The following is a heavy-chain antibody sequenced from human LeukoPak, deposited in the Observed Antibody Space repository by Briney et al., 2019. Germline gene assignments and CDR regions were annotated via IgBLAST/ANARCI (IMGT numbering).Heavy chain of an antibody. V-gene: IGHV1-69*13. CDR3: AREGNGYGGTLDY. D-gene: IGHD4-23*01. CDR1: GGTFSSYA. J-gene: IGHJ4*02. CDR2: IIPIFGTA. Sequence: SVKVSCKASGGTFSSYAISWVRQAPGQGLEWMGGIIPIFGTANYAQKFQGRVTITADESTSTAYMELSSLRSEDTAVYYCAREGNGYGGTLDYWGQGTLVTVSS.